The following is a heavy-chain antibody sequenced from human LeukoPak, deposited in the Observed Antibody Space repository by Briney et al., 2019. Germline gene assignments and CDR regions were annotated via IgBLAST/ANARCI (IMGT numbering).Heavy chain of an antibody. CDR3: ARGGNYYDSTSLGH. D-gene: IGHD3-22*01. Sequence: ASVMVSCKASGYTFTSYDINWVRQATGQGLEWMGWMNPNSGNTGYAQKFQGRVTMTRNTSISTAYMELSSLRSEDTAVYYCARGGNYYDSTSLGHWGQGTLVTVSS. CDR2: MNPNSGNT. CDR1: GYTFTSYD. V-gene: IGHV1-8*01. J-gene: IGHJ4*02.